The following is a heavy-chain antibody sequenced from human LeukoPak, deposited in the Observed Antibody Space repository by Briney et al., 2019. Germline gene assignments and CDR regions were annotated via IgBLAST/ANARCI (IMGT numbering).Heavy chain of an antibody. J-gene: IGHJ4*02. V-gene: IGHV3-9*01. CDR3: IKDSYGGASPY. Sequence: PGRSLRLSCAASGFTFDDNAMHWVRQAPGKGLEWVSGISWNSGSIAYADSVRGRFTISRDNAKNSLYLQMSSLRAEDTAFYYCIKDSYGGASPYWGQGTLVTVSS. CDR2: ISWNSGSI. CDR1: GFTFDDNA. D-gene: IGHD4-23*01.